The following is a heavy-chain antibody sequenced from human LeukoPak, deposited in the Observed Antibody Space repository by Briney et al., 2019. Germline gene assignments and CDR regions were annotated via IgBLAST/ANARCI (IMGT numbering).Heavy chain of an antibody. V-gene: IGHV5-51*01. CDR2: IYPSDSDT. D-gene: IGHD5-12*01. J-gene: IGHJ3*02. CDR1: GYTFTNYW. Sequence: GESLRISCKGSGYTFTNYWIGWVRQMPGKGPEWMGLIYPSDSDTRYSPSFQGQVTISADKSISTAYLQWSSLKASDTAMYYCARLKQRGYSGYFDAFDIWGQGTLVTVSS. CDR3: ARLKQRGYSGYFDAFDI.